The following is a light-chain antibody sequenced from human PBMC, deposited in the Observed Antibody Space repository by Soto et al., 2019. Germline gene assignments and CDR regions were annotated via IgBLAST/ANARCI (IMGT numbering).Light chain of an antibody. CDR3: QQYGRSPFT. V-gene: IGKV3-20*01. CDR1: QSVNLNY. CDR2: GAS. J-gene: IGKJ3*01. Sequence: EIVLTQSPGTLSLSPGERATLSCRASQSVNLNYLAWYQQKAGQAPRLLIYGASSRATGIPDRFSGSGSGTEFTLTVSRLEPEDFAVYYCQQYGRSPFTFGPGTKVDIK.